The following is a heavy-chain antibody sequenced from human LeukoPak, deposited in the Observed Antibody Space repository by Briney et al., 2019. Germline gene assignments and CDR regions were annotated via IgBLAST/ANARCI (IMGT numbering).Heavy chain of an antibody. Sequence: SETLSLTCTVSGGSISGSSYYWGWIRQPPGKGLEWIGSIYYSGSTYYNPSLKSRVTISVDTSKNQFSLKLSSVTAADTAVYYCARRTTTGTTDYWGQGTLVTVSS. CDR2: IYYSGST. D-gene: IGHD1-1*01. J-gene: IGHJ4*02. CDR1: GGSISGSSYY. V-gene: IGHV4-39*01. CDR3: ARRTTTGTTDY.